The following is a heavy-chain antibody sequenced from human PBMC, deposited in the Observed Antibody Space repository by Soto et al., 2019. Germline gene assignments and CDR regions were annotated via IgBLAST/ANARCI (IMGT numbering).Heavy chain of an antibody. D-gene: IGHD3-9*01. CDR3: ARAPLRYFDWLLSPFDY. J-gene: IGHJ4*02. Sequence: EVQLVESGGGLVKPGGSLRLSCSASGFTFSSYSMNWVRQAPGKGLEWVSSIGTSSSYIYYADSVKGRFTISRDNAXNXXYLKMNSLRVEDMAVYYCARAPLRYFDWLLSPFDYWGQGTLVTVSS. CDR1: GFTFSSYS. CDR2: IGTSSSYI. V-gene: IGHV3-21*01.